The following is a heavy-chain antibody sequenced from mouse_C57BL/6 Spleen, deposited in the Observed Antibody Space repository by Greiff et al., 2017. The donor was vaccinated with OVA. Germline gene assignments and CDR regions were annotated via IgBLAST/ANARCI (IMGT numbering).Heavy chain of an antibody. CDR2: IYPGDGDT. D-gene: IGHD1-3*01. V-gene: IGHV1-82*01. CDR3: AIVVVYYYAKDY. CDR1: GYAFSSSW. Sequence: QVQLQQSGPELVKPGASVKISCKASGYAFSSSWMNWVKQRPGKGLEWIGRIYPGDGDTNYNGKFKGKATLTADKSSSTAYMQLSSLTSEDSAVYFCAIVVVYYYAKDYWGQGTSVTVSS. J-gene: IGHJ4*01.